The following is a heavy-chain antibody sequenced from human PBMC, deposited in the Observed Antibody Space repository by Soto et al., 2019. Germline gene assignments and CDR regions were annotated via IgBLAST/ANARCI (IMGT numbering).Heavy chain of an antibody. V-gene: IGHV3-33*01. D-gene: IGHD2-21*02. CDR3: ARGDEVTAYSPRFGY. CDR1: GFTFSDYG. Sequence: QVQLVDSGGGMVQPGGSLRLSCAASGFTFSDYGMHWVRQAPGKGLEWLAVIWYDGSNEYYADSVKGRFTISRDKSDDTLFLQMTRVRAEDTAVYFCARGDEVTAYSPRFGYWGQGTLVTVSS. CDR2: IWYDGSNE. J-gene: IGHJ4*02.